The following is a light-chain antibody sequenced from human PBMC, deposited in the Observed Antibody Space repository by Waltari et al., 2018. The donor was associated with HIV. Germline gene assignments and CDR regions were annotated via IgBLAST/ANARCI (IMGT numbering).Light chain of an antibody. Sequence: SDLTQPASVSGFLGQSITISCTGADSAFGFYNFISWYQQQPGKVPKLLLYEVDTRASGVHGRLSGSKSGNTASLTISGLQVEDEGLYHCASYTADDTVLFGGGTTVTV. V-gene: IGLV2-14*01. CDR2: EVD. CDR3: ASYTADDTVL. CDR1: DSAFGFYNF. J-gene: IGLJ2*01.